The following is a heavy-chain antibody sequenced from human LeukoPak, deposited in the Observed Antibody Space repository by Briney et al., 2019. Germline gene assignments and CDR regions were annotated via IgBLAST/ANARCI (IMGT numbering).Heavy chain of an antibody. D-gene: IGHD1-26*01. Sequence: GGSLRLSCAASGFTFSSYAMRWVRQAPGKGLEWVSVIYSGGSTYYADSVKGRFTISRDNSKNTLYLQMNSLRAEDTAVYYCARALGSYLNPYYFDYWGQGTPVTVSS. J-gene: IGHJ4*02. CDR3: ARALGSYLNPYYFDY. V-gene: IGHV3-66*01. CDR1: GFTFSSYA. CDR2: IYSGGST.